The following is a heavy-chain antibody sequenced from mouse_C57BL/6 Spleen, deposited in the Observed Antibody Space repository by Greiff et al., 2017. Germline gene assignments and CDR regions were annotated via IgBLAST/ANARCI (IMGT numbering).Heavy chain of an antibody. Sequence: EVKVEESGGGLVKPGGSLKLSCAASGFTFSDYGMHWVRQAPEKGLEWVAYISSGSSTIYYADTVKGRFTISRDNAKNTLFLQMTSLRSEDTAMYYCARPTVVATEEYYFDYWGQGTTLTVSS. J-gene: IGHJ2*01. D-gene: IGHD1-1*01. CDR3: ARPTVVATEEYYFDY. CDR1: GFTFSDYG. V-gene: IGHV5-17*01. CDR2: ISSGSSTI.